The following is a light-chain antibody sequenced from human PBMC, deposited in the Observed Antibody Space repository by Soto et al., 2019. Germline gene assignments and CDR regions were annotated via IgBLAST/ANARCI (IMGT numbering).Light chain of an antibody. CDR3: QQYGTSGII. Sequence: EIVLTQSPGTLSLSPGERATLSCRASQSVSNNYLAWYQQKPGQAPRLLIYDTSIRASGIPDRFSGSGSGTDFTLTISRLEPEDFAVFYCQQYGTSGIIFGKGTRLEI. J-gene: IGKJ5*01. V-gene: IGKV3-20*01. CDR1: QSVSNNY. CDR2: DTS.